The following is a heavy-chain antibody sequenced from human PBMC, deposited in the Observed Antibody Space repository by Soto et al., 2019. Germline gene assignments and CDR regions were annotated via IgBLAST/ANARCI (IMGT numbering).Heavy chain of an antibody. CDR1: GFTFSSYG. CDR3: ARDRVSGSSALCGLCLDY. D-gene: IGHD6-6*01. Sequence: QVQLVESGGGVVQPGRSLRLSCAASGFTFSSYGMHWVRPAPGKGLAWVAVIWYDGSNKYYADSVKGRFTLSRDNSKTTLYLQMNTLSAEDTAVYYCARDRVSGSSALCGLCLDYWGQGTLVTGSS. J-gene: IGHJ4*02. V-gene: IGHV3-33*01. CDR2: IWYDGSNK.